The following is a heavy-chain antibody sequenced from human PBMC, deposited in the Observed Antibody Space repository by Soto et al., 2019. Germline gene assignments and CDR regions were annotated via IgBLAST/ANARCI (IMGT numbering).Heavy chain of an antibody. D-gene: IGHD5-18*01. CDR2: IIGVFPTT. CDR1: GGSQA. CDR3: ATVGPPLSGAFTYGYEGPFDY. Sequence: QVQLVQSGAEVKKPGSSVKVSCKTSGGSQATSWVRQAPGHGPEWLGGIIGVFPTTNKAEKFEGRVTITADKSTGTAYMELSSLTSVDTDVYYCATVGPPLSGAFTYGYEGPFDYWGQGILVIVSS. V-gene: IGHV1-69*06. J-gene: IGHJ4*02.